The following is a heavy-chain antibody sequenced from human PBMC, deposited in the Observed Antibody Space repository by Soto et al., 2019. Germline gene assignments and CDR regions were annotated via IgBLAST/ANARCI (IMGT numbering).Heavy chain of an antibody. CDR1: GGTFSSYA. J-gene: IGHJ6*02. CDR3: ARSVSFRYQLLKRGMDV. V-gene: IGHV1-69*13. D-gene: IGHD2-2*01. CDR2: ILPIFGTA. Sequence: SVKVSCKASGGTFSSYAVSWVRQAPGQGLEWMGGILPIFGTANYAQKFQGRVTITADESTSTAYMELSSLRPEDTAVYYCARSVSFRYQLLKRGMDVWGQGTKVTVSS.